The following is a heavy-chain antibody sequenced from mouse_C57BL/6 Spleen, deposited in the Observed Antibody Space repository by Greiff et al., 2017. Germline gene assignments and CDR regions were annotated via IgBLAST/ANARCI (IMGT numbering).Heavy chain of an antibody. D-gene: IGHD2-4*01. V-gene: IGHV1-53*01. CDR2: INPSNGGT. CDR1: GYTFTSYW. J-gene: IGHJ3*01. CDR3: ASYYDYDGGFAY. Sequence: VQLQQPGTELVKPGASVKLSCKASGYTFTSYWMHWVQQRPGQGLEWIGNINPSNGGTNYNEKFKSQATLTVDKSSSTAYMQLSSLTSEDSAVYCCASYYDYDGGFAYWGQGTLVTVSA.